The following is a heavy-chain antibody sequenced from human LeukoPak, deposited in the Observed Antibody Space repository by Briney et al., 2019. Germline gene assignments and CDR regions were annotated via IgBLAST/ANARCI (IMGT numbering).Heavy chain of an antibody. Sequence: SETLSLICTVSGGSISSYYWSWIRQPAGKGLEWIGRIYTSGSTNYNPSLKSRVTISVDTSKNQFSLKLSSVTAADTAVYYCARWCYYDSSGYSYFDYWGQGTLVTVSS. CDR1: GGSISSYY. D-gene: IGHD3-22*01. V-gene: IGHV4-4*07. CDR3: ARWCYYDSSGYSYFDY. CDR2: IYTSGST. J-gene: IGHJ4*02.